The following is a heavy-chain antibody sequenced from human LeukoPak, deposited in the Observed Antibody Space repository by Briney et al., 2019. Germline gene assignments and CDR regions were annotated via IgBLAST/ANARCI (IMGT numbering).Heavy chain of an antibody. CDR1: GGTFSSYA. CDR2: ISGYNGNT. D-gene: IGHD1-26*01. J-gene: IGHJ4*02. V-gene: IGHV1-18*01. CDR3: ARGQLGVIDY. Sequence: GASVKVSCKASGGTFSSYAISWVRQAPGQGLEWMGWISGYNGNTNYAQKLQGRVTMTTDTSTSTAYMELRSLRSDDTAVYYCARGQLGVIDYWGQGTLVTVSS.